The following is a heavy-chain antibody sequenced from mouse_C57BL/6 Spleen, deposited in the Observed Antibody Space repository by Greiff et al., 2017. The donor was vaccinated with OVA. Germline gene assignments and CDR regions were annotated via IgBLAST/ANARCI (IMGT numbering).Heavy chain of an antibody. Sequence: VQLQQSGPELVKPGASVKISCKASGYAFSSSWMNWVKQRPGKGLEWIGRIYPGDGDTNYNGKFKGKATLTADKSSSTAYMQRSSPTSEDSAVYFCARVGSNYYFDYWGQGTTLTVSS. V-gene: IGHV1-82*01. D-gene: IGHD2-5*01. CDR2: IYPGDGDT. CDR3: ARVGSNYYFDY. CDR1: GYAFSSSW. J-gene: IGHJ2*01.